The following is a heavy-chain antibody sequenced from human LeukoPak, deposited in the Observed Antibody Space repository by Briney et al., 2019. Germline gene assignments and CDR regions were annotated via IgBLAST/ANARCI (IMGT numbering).Heavy chain of an antibody. Sequence: SETLSLTCTVSGASISSGSYYWNWIRQPAGKGLEWIGRIFASGSTNYNPSLKSRVTISLDTSKNQLSLKLSSVTAADTAVYYCARQRGYSGYDWGYWGQGTLVTVSS. CDR2: IFASGST. V-gene: IGHV4-61*02. J-gene: IGHJ4*02. CDR1: GASISSGSYY. D-gene: IGHD5-12*01. CDR3: ARQRGYSGYDWGY.